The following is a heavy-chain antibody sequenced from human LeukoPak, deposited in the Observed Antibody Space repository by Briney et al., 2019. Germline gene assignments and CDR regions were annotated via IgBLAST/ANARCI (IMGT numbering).Heavy chain of an antibody. D-gene: IGHD6-13*01. V-gene: IGHV4-31*03. Sequence: SETLSLTCTVSGGSISSGTYYWSWIRQHPGKGLEWIGYIYYSGSTYYNPSLKSRVTISVDTSKNQFSLKLSSVTAADTAVYYCARSDYSSSWYGSGWFDPWGQGTLVTVSS. J-gene: IGHJ5*02. CDR3: ARSDYSSSWYGSGWFDP. CDR2: IYYSGST. CDR1: GGSISSGTYY.